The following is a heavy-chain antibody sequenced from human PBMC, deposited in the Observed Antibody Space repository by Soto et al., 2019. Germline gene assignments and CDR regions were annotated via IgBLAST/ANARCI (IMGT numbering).Heavy chain of an antibody. CDR3: ARGDNDYSNADFYYMDV. J-gene: IGHJ6*03. CDR2: IYYSGST. Sequence: SETLSLTCTVSGASISKHYWSWIRQPPGKGLECIGYIYYSGSTNYNPSLKSRVTISGDTSKNQFSLRLRSVTAADTAVYYCARGDNDYSNADFYYMDVWGKGTTVTVSS. D-gene: IGHD4-4*01. CDR1: GASISKHY. V-gene: IGHV4-59*11.